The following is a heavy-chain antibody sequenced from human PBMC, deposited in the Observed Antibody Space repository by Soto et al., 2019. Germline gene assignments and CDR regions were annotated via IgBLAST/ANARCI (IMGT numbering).Heavy chain of an antibody. J-gene: IGHJ4*02. D-gene: IGHD5-18*01. V-gene: IGHV4-4*02. CDR3: ARELSRDKATFDY. CDR2: IYHSGST. Sequence: QVQLQESGPGLVKPSGTLSLTCAVSSGSISSSHWWSWVRQPPGKGLEWIGEIYHSGSTNYNPSLKSRVTILVDKSKNQFSLKMRSVTAADTAVYYCARELSRDKATFDYWCQGTLVTVSS. CDR1: SGSISSSHW.